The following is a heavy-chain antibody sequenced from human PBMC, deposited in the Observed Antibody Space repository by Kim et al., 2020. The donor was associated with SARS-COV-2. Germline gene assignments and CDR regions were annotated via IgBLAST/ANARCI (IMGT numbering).Heavy chain of an antibody. J-gene: IGHJ4*02. V-gene: IGHV3-23*01. CDR3: TKRTSGAWPFDY. D-gene: IGHD2-2*01. Sequence: GGSLRLSCEASGFTFTSYAMTWVRQAPGKGLEWVVSIGITGGNTYYADSVKGRFTISRDNSRDTLFLHMNSLRAEDTAVYYCTKRTSGAWPFDYWGQGTLVTVSS. CDR1: GFTFTSYA. CDR2: IGITGGNT.